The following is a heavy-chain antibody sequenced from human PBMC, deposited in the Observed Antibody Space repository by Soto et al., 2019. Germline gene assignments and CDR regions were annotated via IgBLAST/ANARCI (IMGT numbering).Heavy chain of an antibody. Sequence: GGSLRLSCAASEFTFSKAWMSWVRQAPGKGLEWVCRIKSNADGGTIDYAAPVKGRFTISRDDSKNMLYLQMNSLKTEDTAVYYCTTARRNSYGMDVWGQGTTVTV. J-gene: IGHJ6*02. CDR1: EFTFSKAW. V-gene: IGHV3-15*01. CDR3: TTARRNSYGMDV. CDR2: IKSNADGGTI.